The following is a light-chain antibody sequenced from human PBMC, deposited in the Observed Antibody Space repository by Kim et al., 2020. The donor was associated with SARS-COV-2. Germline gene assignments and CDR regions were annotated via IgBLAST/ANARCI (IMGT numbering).Light chain of an antibody. CDR1: NIGSKS. Sequence: SYELTQPPSVSVAPGKTARITCGGNNIGSKSVHWYQQKPGQAPVLVVYDDSDRPSGIPDRFSGSKSGTSASLAITGLQAEDEADYYCQSYDSSLSGSYVFGTGTKVTVL. V-gene: IGLV3-21*03. J-gene: IGLJ1*01. CDR2: DDS. CDR3: QSYDSSLSGSYV.